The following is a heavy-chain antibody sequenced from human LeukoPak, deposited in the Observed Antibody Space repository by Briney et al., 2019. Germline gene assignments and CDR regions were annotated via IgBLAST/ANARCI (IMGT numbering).Heavy chain of an antibody. CDR2: ISSSSSTI. D-gene: IGHD3-22*01. V-gene: IGHV3-48*04. CDR3: ARELGHGPDSSGYGKGYYYCGMDV. J-gene: IGHJ6*02. CDR1: GFTFSSYS. Sequence: PGGSLRLSCAASGFTFSSYSMNWVRQAPGKGLEWVSYISSSSSTIYYADSVKGRFTISRDNAKNSLYLQMNSLRAEDTAVYYCARELGHGPDSSGYGKGYYYCGMDVWGQGTTVTVSS.